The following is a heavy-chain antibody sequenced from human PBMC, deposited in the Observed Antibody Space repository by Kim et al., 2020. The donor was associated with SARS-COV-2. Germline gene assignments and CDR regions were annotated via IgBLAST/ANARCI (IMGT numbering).Heavy chain of an antibody. Sequence: GGSLRLSCAASGFTVSSNYMSWVRQAPGKGLEWVSVIYSGGSTYYADSVKGRFTISRDNSKNTLYLQMNSLRAEDTAVYYCARDEYCSGGSCYERYGMDVWGQGTTVTVSS. CDR2: IYSGGST. J-gene: IGHJ6*02. CDR3: ARDEYCSGGSCYERYGMDV. CDR1: GFTVSSNY. D-gene: IGHD2-15*01. V-gene: IGHV3-53*01.